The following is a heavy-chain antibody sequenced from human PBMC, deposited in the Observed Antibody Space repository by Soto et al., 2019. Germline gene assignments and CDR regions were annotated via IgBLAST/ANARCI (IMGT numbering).Heavy chain of an antibody. J-gene: IGHJ6*02. Sequence: GAALQISGEGPGYSLTSSRSGPVRQMPGKGLEWMGIIYPGDSDTRYSPSFQGQVTISADKSISTAYLQWSSLKASDTAMYYCASPVRGVAAKTPPSGYYYYGMDVWGQGTTVTVSS. CDR2: IYPGDSDT. D-gene: IGHD2-15*01. V-gene: IGHV5-51*01. CDR3: ASPVRGVAAKTPPSGYYYYGMDV. CDR1: GYSLTSSR.